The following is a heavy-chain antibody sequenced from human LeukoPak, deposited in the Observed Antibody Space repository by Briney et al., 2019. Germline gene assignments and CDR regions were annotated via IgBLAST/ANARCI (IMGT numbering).Heavy chain of an antibody. Sequence: ASVKVSCKASGYTFTSYGISWVRQAPGQGLEWMGWINAYNGDTNYAQKFQGRVTMTTDTSTSTAYMELRSLRSDDTAVYYCAGGGLWFGELPFDPWGQGTLVTVSS. J-gene: IGHJ5*02. V-gene: IGHV1-18*01. CDR1: GYTFTSYG. CDR2: INAYNGDT. CDR3: AGGGLWFGELPFDP. D-gene: IGHD3-10*01.